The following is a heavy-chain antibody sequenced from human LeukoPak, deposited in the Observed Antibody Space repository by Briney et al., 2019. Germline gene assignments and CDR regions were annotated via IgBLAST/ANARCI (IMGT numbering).Heavy chain of an antibody. J-gene: IGHJ4*02. Sequence: GGSLRLSCEASGFTFSSYWMSWVRQAPGKGLEWVSTISGSDGSTYYADSVKGRFTISRDNSKNTLYLQMNSLRVEDTAIYYCAKGRGYCTGGSCYSDYWGQGTLVTVSS. D-gene: IGHD2-15*01. CDR3: AKGRGYCTGGSCYSDY. CDR2: ISGSDGST. CDR1: GFTFSSYW. V-gene: IGHV3-23*01.